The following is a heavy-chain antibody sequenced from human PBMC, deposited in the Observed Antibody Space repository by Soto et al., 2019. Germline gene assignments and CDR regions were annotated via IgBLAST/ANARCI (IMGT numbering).Heavy chain of an antibody. CDR1: GGSISSFY. J-gene: IGHJ4*02. CDR2: IYSGGRS. V-gene: IGHV4-4*07. Sequence: PSETLSLTCTVSGGSISSFYWSWIRQPAGKGLEWIGRIYSGGRSNYNPSLKSRVTMSVDTSKNQFSLRLSSVTAADTATYYCARGSSRWDYWGQGTLVTVSS. CDR3: ARGSSRWDY. D-gene: IGHD6-13*01.